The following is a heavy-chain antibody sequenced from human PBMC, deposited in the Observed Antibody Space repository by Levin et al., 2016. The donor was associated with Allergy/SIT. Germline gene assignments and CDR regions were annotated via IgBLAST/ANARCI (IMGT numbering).Heavy chain of an antibody. CDR1: GFTFSSYA. V-gene: IGHV3-23*01. CDR3: AKDSCERGSCYFYYYYYGMDV. Sequence: GGSLRLSCAASGFTFSSYAMSWVRQAPGKGLEWVSAISGSGGSTYYADSVKGRFTISRDNSKNTLYLQMNSLRAEDTAVYYCAKDSCERGSCYFYYYYYGMDVWGQGTTVTVSS. CDR2: ISGSGGST. J-gene: IGHJ6*02. D-gene: IGHD2-15*01.